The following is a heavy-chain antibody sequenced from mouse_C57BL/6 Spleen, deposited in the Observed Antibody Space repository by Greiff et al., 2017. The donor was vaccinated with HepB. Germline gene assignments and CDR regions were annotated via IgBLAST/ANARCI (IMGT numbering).Heavy chain of an antibody. V-gene: IGHV1-82*01. CDR2: IYPGDGDT. CDR1: GYAFSSSW. J-gene: IGHJ4*01. CDR3: ARDYDGSSPLYYAMDY. Sequence: VQLQQSGPELVKPGASVKISCKASGYAFSSSWMNWVKQRPGKGLEWIGRIYPGDGDTNYNGKFKGKATLTADKSSSTAYMQLNSLTSEDSAVYFCARDYDGSSPLYYAMDYWGQGTSVTVSS. D-gene: IGHD1-1*01.